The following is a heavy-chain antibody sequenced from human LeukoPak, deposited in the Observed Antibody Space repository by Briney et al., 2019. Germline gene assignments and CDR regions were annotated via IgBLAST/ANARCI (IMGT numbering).Heavy chain of an antibody. CDR1: GGSISQYY. D-gene: IGHD5-24*01. J-gene: IGHJ4*02. CDR3: AREGDGYSYSY. Sequence: SETLSLTCTVSGGSISQYYWRWIRQPPGKGLEWIGFIYYSGSTKSNPSLKSRVTISIDTSQNQFSLRLTSLTAADTAVYFCAREGDGYSYSYWGRGTLVTVSS. V-gene: IGHV4-59*01. CDR2: IYYSGST.